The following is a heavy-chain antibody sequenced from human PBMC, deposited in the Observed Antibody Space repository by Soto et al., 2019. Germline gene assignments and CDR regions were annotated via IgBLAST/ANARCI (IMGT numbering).Heavy chain of an antibody. Sequence: EVQLVESGGGLVQPGGSLKLSCAASGFTFSGSAMHWVRQASGKGLEWVGRIRSKANSYATAYAASVKGRFTISRDDSKNTAYLQMNSLKTEDTAVYYWLSLAGNFGYWGQGTLVTVSS. CDR3: LSLAGNFGY. D-gene: IGHD6-19*01. J-gene: IGHJ4*02. CDR2: IRSKANSYAT. V-gene: IGHV3-73*01. CDR1: GFTFSGSA.